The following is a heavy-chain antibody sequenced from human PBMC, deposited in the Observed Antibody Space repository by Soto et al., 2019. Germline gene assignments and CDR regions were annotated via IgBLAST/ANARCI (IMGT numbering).Heavy chain of an antibody. CDR1: GFTFSSYG. Sequence: QVQLVESGGGVVQPGRSLRLSWAASGFTFSSYGMHWVRQAPGKGLEWVAVISYDGSNKYYADSVKGRFTISRDNSKNQLYLQMNSVRAEDTAVYYCAKGKVVRVVISYYYYYGMDVWGQGTTVTVSS. CDR3: AKGKVVRVVISYYYYYGMDV. V-gene: IGHV3-30*18. J-gene: IGHJ6*02. CDR2: ISYDGSNK. D-gene: IGHD3-10*01.